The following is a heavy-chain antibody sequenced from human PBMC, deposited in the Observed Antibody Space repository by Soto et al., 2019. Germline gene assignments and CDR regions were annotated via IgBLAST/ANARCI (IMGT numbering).Heavy chain of an antibody. CDR3: ARGEDSGDDY. V-gene: IGHV1-69*01. Sequence: XSVKVSCKASGGTFSSYAISWVRXAPGQGLERMGGVIPIFGTANYAQKFQGRVTITADESTSTAYMELSSLRSEDTAVYYCARGEDSGDDYWGQGTLVTVSS. J-gene: IGHJ4*02. D-gene: IGHD1-26*01. CDR1: GGTFSSYA. CDR2: VIPIFGTA.